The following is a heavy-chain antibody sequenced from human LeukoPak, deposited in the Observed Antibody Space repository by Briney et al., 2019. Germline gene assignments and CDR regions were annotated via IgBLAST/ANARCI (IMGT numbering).Heavy chain of an antibody. V-gene: IGHV1-3*01. CDR1: GYTFTMYA. D-gene: IGHD6-13*01. Sequence: GASVRVSCMASGYTFTMYAIHWVRQTPGQRLEWMGCINDGKGNTENSQKFQGRFTITRDTSASTVYMQLSSLRSEDTAVYYCARAQLGSNRPGDFCGQGTLVTVSS. CDR3: ARAQLGSNRPGDF. J-gene: IGHJ4*02. CDR2: INDGKGNT.